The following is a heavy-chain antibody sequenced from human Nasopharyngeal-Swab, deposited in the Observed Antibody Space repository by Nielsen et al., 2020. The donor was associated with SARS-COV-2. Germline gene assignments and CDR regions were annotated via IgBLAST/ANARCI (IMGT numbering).Heavy chain of an antibody. Sequence: SETLSLTCTVSGGSISSGDYYWSWIRQPPGKGLEWIGYIYYSGSTYYNPSLKSRVTISVDTSKNQFSLKLSSVTAADTAVYYCARVDTAMIEAYFDYWGQGTLVTVSS. D-gene: IGHD5-18*01. CDR1: GGSISSGDYY. V-gene: IGHV4-30-4*01. CDR3: ARVDTAMIEAYFDY. J-gene: IGHJ4*02. CDR2: IYYSGST.